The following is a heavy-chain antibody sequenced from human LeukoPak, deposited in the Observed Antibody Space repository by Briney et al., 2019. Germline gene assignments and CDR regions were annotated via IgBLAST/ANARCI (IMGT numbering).Heavy chain of an antibody. CDR2: IRYDGSNK. CDR1: GFTFSSYG. D-gene: IGHD1-26*01. J-gene: IGHJ4*02. V-gene: IGHV3-30*02. CDR3: AKDEASGSYYIY. Sequence: PGGSLRLSCAASGFTFSSYGMHWVRQAPGKGLEWVAFIRYDGSNKYYADSVKGRFTISRDNSKNTLYLQMYSLRAEDTAVYYCAKDEASGSYYIYWGQGTLVTVSS.